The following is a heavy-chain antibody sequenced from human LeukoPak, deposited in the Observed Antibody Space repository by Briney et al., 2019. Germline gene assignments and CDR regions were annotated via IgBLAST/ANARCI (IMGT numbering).Heavy chain of an antibody. CDR2: ISGSDDGT. V-gene: IGHV3-23*01. Sequence: GGSLRLSCAASGFTFSSCGMTWVRQAPGKGLEWVSSISGSDDGTYYADSVKGRFTISRDNSKNTLYLQMNSLRAEDTAVYYCAGGTGWITDVWGQGTTVTVSS. CDR3: AGGTGWITDV. CDR1: GFTFSSCG. J-gene: IGHJ6*02. D-gene: IGHD6-19*01.